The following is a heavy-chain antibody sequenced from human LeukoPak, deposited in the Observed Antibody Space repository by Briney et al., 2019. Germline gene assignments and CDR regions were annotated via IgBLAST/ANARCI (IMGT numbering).Heavy chain of an antibody. D-gene: IGHD3-10*01. J-gene: IGHJ3*02. CDR2: IGNDGST. CDR1: GFTFDDHA. CDR3: AGQTKYYYGSGSYWTAFDI. Sequence: GGSLRLSCAASGFTFDDHAMHWVRQAPGKGLEWVSLIGNDGSTKYADSVKGRFTISRGSSKNSLYLEMHSLRTEDTALYYCAGQTKYYYGSGSYWTAFDIWGQGTMVTVSS. V-gene: IGHV3-43*02.